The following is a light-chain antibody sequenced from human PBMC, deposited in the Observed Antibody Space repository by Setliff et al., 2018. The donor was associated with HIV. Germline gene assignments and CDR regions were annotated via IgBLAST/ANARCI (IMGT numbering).Light chain of an antibody. CDR2: QAS. CDR1: QSISSW. J-gene: IGKJ1*01. CDR3: QQYDSDSWT. Sequence: DIQMTQSPSTLPASVGDTVTITCRASQSISSWLAWYQQKPGTAPKLLIYQASNLEGGVPSRFSGSGSGAEFTLTISSLQPEDFATYYCQQYDSDSWTFGQGTKVDIK. V-gene: IGKV1-5*03.